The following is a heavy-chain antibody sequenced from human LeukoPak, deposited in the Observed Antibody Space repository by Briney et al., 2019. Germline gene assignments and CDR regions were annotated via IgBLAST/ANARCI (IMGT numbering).Heavy chain of an antibody. CDR1: GGSISSYY. CDR3: ASWYSSRNAFDI. CDR2: IYYSGST. D-gene: IGHD6-13*01. V-gene: IGHV4-59*08. J-gene: IGHJ3*02. Sequence: SETLSLTCTVSGGSISSYYWSWIRQPPGKGLEWIGYIYYSGSTSYNPSLKSRVTISVDTSKKQFSLKLSSVTAADTAVYYCASWYSSRNAFDIWGQGKMVTVSS.